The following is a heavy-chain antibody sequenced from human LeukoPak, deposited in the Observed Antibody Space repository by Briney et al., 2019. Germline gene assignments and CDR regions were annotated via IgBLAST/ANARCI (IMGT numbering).Heavy chain of an antibody. V-gene: IGHV1-69*05. CDR3: ARTYYGGDCYNYFDY. Sequence: SVKVSCKASGGTFSSYGISWVRQAPGQGLEWMGGIIPIFGTANYAQKFQGRVTITTDESTSTAYMELSSLRSEDTAVYYCARTYYGGDCYNYFDYWGQGTLVTVSS. CDR2: IIPIFGTA. CDR1: GGTFSSYG. D-gene: IGHD2-21*02. J-gene: IGHJ4*02.